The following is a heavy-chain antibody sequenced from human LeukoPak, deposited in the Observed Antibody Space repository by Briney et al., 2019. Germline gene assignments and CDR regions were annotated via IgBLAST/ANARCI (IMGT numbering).Heavy chain of an antibody. V-gene: IGHV3-11*04. CDR2: ISSSGSTI. Sequence: GGSLRLSCAASGFTFSDYYMSWIRQAPGKGLEWVSYISSSGSTIYYADSVKGRFTISRDNAKNSLYLQMNSLRAEDTAVYYCARDLTVGGLDYYGMDVWGQGTTVTVSS. CDR3: ARDLTVGGLDYYGMDV. J-gene: IGHJ6*02. D-gene: IGHD3-16*01. CDR1: GFTFSDYY.